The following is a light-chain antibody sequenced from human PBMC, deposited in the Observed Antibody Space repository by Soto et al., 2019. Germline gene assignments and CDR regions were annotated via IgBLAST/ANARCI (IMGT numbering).Light chain of an antibody. CDR1: QSISSW. J-gene: IGKJ2*02. CDR2: DAS. V-gene: IGKV1-5*01. CDR3: QQYNSYSWT. Sequence: GDRVTITCRASQSISSWVAWYQQKPGKAPKVLIYDASSLESGVPSRFSGSVSGTEFTLTISSLQPDDFATYYCQQYNSYSWTFGQGTKLEIK.